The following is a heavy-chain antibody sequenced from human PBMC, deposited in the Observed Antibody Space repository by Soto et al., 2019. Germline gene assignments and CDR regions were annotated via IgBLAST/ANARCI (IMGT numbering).Heavy chain of an antibody. CDR3: ARHSDTAMVTVHY. CDR1: GSSITKNDYY. V-gene: IGHV4-39*01. J-gene: IGHJ4*02. D-gene: IGHD5-18*01. Sequence: SETLSPTCPVPGSSITKNDYYWGWIPQPPGKGLEWIGSIFHSGSTYYNPSLKSRVTISVDKSKNQFSLKLSSVTAADTAVYYCARHSDTAMVTVHYWGQGTLVTVSS. CDR2: IFHSGST.